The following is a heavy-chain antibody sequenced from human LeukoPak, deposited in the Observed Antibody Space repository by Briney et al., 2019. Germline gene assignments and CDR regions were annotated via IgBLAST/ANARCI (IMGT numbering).Heavy chain of an antibody. CDR1: GFTFSSYN. CDR2: ITSGSSYI. Sequence: GGSLRLSCAASGFTFSSYNMNWVRQAPGKGLEWVSSITSGSSYIYYADSVKGRFTISRDNAKNSLYLQMNSLRAEDTAVYYCAREEGLIVATILGYFDYWGQGTLVTVSS. J-gene: IGHJ4*02. D-gene: IGHD5-12*01. CDR3: AREEGLIVATILGYFDY. V-gene: IGHV3-21*01.